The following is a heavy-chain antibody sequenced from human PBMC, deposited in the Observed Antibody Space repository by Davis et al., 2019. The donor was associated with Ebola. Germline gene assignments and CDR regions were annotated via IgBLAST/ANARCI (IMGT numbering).Heavy chain of an antibody. D-gene: IGHD2-2*01. V-gene: IGHV4-34*01. CDR2: INHSGST. Sequence: PGGSLRLSCAVYGGSFSGYYWSWIRQPPGKGLEWIGEINHSGSTNYNPSLKSRVTISVDTSKNQFSLKLSSVTAADTAVYYCARGLVVVPAAIKGNWFDPWGQGTLVTVSS. J-gene: IGHJ5*02. CDR1: GGSFSGYY. CDR3: ARGLVVVPAAIKGNWFDP.